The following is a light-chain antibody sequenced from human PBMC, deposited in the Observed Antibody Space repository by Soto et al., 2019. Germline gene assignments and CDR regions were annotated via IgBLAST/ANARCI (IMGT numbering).Light chain of an antibody. CDR2: EVS. J-gene: IGLJ1*01. Sequence: QSVLTQPASVSGSPGQSITISCTGTSSDVGGYNYVSWYQQHPGKAPKLMIYEVSNRPSGVSNRFSGSKSGNTASLTISGLQAEDEADYYCSSYRISTAVFGTGTKLTVL. CDR3: SSYRISTAV. V-gene: IGLV2-14*01. CDR1: SSDVGGYNY.